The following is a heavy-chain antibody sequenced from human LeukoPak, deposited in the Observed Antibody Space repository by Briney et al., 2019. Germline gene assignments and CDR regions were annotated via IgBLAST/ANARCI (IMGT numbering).Heavy chain of an antibody. CDR1: GGSISSYY. D-gene: IGHD2/OR15-2a*01. V-gene: IGHV4-59*01. CDR2: IYYSGST. J-gene: IGHJ5*02. Sequence: PSETLSLTCTVSGGSISSYYWSWIRQPPGKGLEWIGYIYYSGSTNYNSSLKSRVTISVDTSKNQFSLKLSSVTAADTAVYYCARDPGNLGWFDPWGQGTLVTVSS. CDR3: ARDPGNLGWFDP.